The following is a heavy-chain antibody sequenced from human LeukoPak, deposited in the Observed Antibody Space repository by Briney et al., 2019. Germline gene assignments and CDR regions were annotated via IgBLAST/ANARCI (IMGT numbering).Heavy chain of an antibody. J-gene: IGHJ4*02. D-gene: IGHD2-15*01. CDR1: GFTFSSYA. CDR2: ISGSGGST. CDR3: AKRGTDCSGGSCSITSFDC. V-gene: IGHV3-23*01. Sequence: GGSLRLSCAASGFTFSSYAMSWVRQAPGKGLEWVSTISGSGGSTYYADSVKGRFTISRDNSKNTLYLQMNSLRAEDTAVYYCAKRGTDCSGGSCSITSFDCWGQGTLVTVSS.